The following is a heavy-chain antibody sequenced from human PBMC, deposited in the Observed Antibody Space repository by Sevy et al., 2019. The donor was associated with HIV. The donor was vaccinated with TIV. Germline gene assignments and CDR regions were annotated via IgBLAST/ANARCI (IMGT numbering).Heavy chain of an antibody. Sequence: WGSLRLSCAASGFTFSNYDMHWVRQATGEGLEWVSAIGTAGDTYYPGSVKGRFTISRENAKNSLYLQMNSLRAGDTAVYYCARGGDFYSSSSPYNFDCWGQGTLVTVSS. CDR2: IGTAGDT. CDR3: ARGGDFYSSSSPYNFDC. CDR1: GFTFSNYD. V-gene: IGHV3-13*01. J-gene: IGHJ4*02. D-gene: IGHD6-6*01.